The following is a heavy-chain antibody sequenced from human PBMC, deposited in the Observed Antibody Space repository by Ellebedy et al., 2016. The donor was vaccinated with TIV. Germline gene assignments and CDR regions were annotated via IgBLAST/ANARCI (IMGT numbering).Heavy chain of an antibody. CDR2: INQNGSGK. D-gene: IGHD6-19*01. V-gene: IGHV3-7*01. CDR3: ARDNVSGCALGF. Sequence: GGSLRLSCTASGFTFSTYWMTWVRQAPGKGLEWVANINQNGSGKYYVDSVKGRFTIFRDNAKNSLYLQMNSLRAEDTAVYYCARDNVSGCALGFWGQGTLVTVSS. CDR1: GFTFSTYW. J-gene: IGHJ4*02.